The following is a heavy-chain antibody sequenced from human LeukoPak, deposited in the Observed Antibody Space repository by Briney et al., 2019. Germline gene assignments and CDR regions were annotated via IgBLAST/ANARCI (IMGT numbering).Heavy chain of an antibody. CDR2: ISWNSGSI. CDR1: GFTFDDYA. Sequence: GGSLRLSCAASGFTFDDYAMHWVRQAPGKGLEWVSGISWNSGSIGYADSVKGRFTISRDNAKNSLYLQMNSLRAEDTALYYCAKGPWFGELLVYFDYWGQGTLVTVSS. CDR3: AKGPWFGELLVYFDY. J-gene: IGHJ4*02. D-gene: IGHD3-10*01. V-gene: IGHV3-9*01.